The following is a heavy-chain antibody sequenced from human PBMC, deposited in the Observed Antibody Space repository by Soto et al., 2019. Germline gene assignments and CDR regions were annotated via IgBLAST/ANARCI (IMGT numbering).Heavy chain of an antibody. CDR3: ARASYGTYYYYYYGMDV. V-gene: IGHV3-33*01. CDR2: IWYDGSNK. Sequence: GGSLRLSCAASGFTFSSYGMHWVRQAPGKGLEWVAVIWYDGSNKYYADSVKGRFTISRDNSKNTLYLQMNSLRAEDTAVYYCARASYGTYYYYYYGMDVWGQGTTVTVSS. D-gene: IGHD2-8*01. J-gene: IGHJ6*02. CDR1: GFTFSSYG.